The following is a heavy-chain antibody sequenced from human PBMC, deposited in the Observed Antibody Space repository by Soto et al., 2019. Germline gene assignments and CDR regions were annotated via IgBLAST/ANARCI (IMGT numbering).Heavy chain of an antibody. CDR3: ASSIAARHDAFDI. CDR1: GYTFTGYY. Sequence: QVPLVQSGAEVKKPGASVKVSCKASGYTFTGYYMHWARQAPGQGLEWMGWIDPNSVGTNYAQKFQGWVTKTRDTSISTAYMELSRLGSDDTAVYYYASSIAARHDAFDIWGQGTMVTVSS. J-gene: IGHJ3*02. CDR2: IDPNSVGT. V-gene: IGHV1-2*04. D-gene: IGHD6-6*01.